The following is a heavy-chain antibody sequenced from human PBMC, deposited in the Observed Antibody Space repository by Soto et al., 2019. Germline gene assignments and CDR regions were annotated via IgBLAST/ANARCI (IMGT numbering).Heavy chain of an antibody. V-gene: IGHV1-69*12. CDR1: GGTFSTSA. Sequence: QVQLMQSGAEVKKPGSSVKVSCKASGGTFSTSAISWVRQAPGEGLEWVGGIMPIFATPDYAQKFQGRVTISADESTATACLALTRLATDDPALYYCARDTARQQIGGNYYYILDGWGQGTAITVSS. CDR3: ARDTARQQIGGNYYYILDG. D-gene: IGHD5-18*01. J-gene: IGHJ6*02. CDR2: IMPIFATP.